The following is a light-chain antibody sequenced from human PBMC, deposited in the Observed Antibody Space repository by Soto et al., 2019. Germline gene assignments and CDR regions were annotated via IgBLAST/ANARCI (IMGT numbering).Light chain of an antibody. CDR3: AAWDVSLSAYV. CDR1: SSNIGSNN. Sequence: QSVLTQPPSASGTPGQRVTIACSGTSSNIGSNNVCWYQQLPGTAPTLLIYTNVHRPSGVPDRFSGSKSGTSASLAISGLRSEDEADYSCAAWDVSLSAYVFGTGTKLTVL. CDR2: TNV. J-gene: IGLJ1*01. V-gene: IGLV1-47*01.